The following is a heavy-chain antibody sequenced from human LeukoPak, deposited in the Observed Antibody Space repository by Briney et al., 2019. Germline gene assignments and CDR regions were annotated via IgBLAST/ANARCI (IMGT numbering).Heavy chain of an antibody. CDR3: TGDNFDSSVKFDY. V-gene: IGHV3-73*01. J-gene: IGHJ4*02. CDR1: GFTFSNAW. Sequence: GGSLRLSCTASGFTFSNAWMSWVRQAPGKGLEWVGRIRSKANNYATAHAASVKGRFTISRDDSKNTAYLQMNSLKTEDTAVYYCTGDNFDSSVKFDYWGQGTLVTVSS. CDR2: IRSKANNYAT. D-gene: IGHD3-22*01.